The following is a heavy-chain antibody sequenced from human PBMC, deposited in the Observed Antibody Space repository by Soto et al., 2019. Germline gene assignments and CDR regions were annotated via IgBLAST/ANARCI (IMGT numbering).Heavy chain of an antibody. CDR1: GYTLTIYD. J-gene: IGHJ4*02. CDR2: INPSGGST. Sequence: ASVEVAFKASGYTLTIYDIHLFLECPVQWLEWMGIINPSGGSTSYAQKFQGRVTMTRDTSKSTVYMELSSLRSEGTAVYYCARDIVVVVATKGKGGLEQWGQGTMVNVSS. D-gene: IGHD2-15*01. CDR3: ARDIVVVVATKGKGGLEQ. V-gene: IGHV1-46*01.